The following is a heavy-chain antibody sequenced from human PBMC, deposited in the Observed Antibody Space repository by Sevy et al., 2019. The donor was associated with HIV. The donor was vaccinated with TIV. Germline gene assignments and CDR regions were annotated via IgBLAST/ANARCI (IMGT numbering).Heavy chain of an antibody. CDR1: GFTVSSYS. J-gene: IGHJ4*02. CDR2: ISSSSSYL. Sequence: GGSLRLSCAASGFTVSSYSMNWVRQAPGKGLEWVSSISSSSSYLYYADSVKGRFTISRDNAKNSLYLQMNSLRAEDTAVYYCARESTYYFDYWGQGTLVTVSS. V-gene: IGHV3-21*01. CDR3: ARESTYYFDY. D-gene: IGHD2-2*01.